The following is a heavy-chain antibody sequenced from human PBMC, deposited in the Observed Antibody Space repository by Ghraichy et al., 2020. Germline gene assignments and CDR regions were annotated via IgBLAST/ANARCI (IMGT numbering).Heavy chain of an antibody. CDR2: IYPSGST. CDR3: ASASPRFGDPPRFDY. D-gene: IGHD3-10*01. CDR1: GGSISSYY. J-gene: IGHJ4*02. Sequence: SETLSLTCTVSGGSISSYYWSWIQQPPGKGLEWIGYIYPSGSTNYNPSLKSRVTMSIDTSQNRFSLGLISVTAADTAVYYCASASPRFGDPPRFDYWGQGTLVTVSS. V-gene: IGHV4-4*09.